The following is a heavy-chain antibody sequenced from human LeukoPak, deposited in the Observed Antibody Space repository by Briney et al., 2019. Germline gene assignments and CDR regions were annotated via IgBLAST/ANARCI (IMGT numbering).Heavy chain of an antibody. J-gene: IGHJ6*02. CDR1: GYRFTTYW. D-gene: IGHD4-23*01. CDR3: ARRGFYGGNLYYTMDV. Sequence: GESLKISCKGSGYRFTTYWIGWVRQMPGKGLECMGIIYPGDSDTRYSPSFQGQVTISADKSISTAYLQWSSLKASDTAMYYCARRGFYGGNLYYTMDVWGQGTAVTVSS. V-gene: IGHV5-51*01. CDR2: IYPGDSDT.